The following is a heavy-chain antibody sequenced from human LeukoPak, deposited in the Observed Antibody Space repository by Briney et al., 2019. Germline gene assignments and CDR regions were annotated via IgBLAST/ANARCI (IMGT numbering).Heavy chain of an antibody. J-gene: IGHJ4*02. CDR2: ISGSGGST. D-gene: IGHD3-10*01. CDR3: AKKNDYYGSGSYYWY. V-gene: IGHV3-23*01. Sequence: GGSLRLSCAASGFTFSSYAMSWVRQAPGKGLEWVSAISGSGGSTYYADSVKGRSTISRDNSKNTLYLQMNSLRAEDTAVYYCAKKNDYYGSGSYYWYWGQGTLVTVSS. CDR1: GFTFSSYA.